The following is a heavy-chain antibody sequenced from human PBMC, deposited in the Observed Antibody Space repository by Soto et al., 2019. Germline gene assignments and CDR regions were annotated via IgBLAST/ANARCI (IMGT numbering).Heavy chain of an antibody. J-gene: IGHJ6*02. V-gene: IGHV3-33*01. CDR3: ARDPFVATGDYCDGMDF. Sequence: GGSLRLSCAASGFTFSRYGMHWVRQAPGKGLEWVAVIWYAGSNKYYADSVKGRFTLSRDNSKNTLYLQMHSLTAEDTAVDDCARDPFVATGDYCDGMDFEGQGTTDTGS. D-gene: IGHD1-26*01. CDR2: IWYAGSNK. CDR1: GFTFSRYG.